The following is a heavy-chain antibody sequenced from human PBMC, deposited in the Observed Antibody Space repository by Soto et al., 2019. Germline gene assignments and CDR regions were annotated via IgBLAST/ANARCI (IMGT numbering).Heavy chain of an antibody. CDR1: GGSISGYY. CDR2: IYYSGST. D-gene: IGHD3-3*01. CDR3: ARTRFDFWSGTDDY. V-gene: IGHV4-59*01. J-gene: IGHJ4*02. Sequence: QVQLQESGPGLVKPSETLSLTCTVSGGSISGYYWSWIRQPPGKGLEWIGYIYYSGSTNYNPSLKSRVTISVDTSKNQFSLKLSSVTAADTAVYYCARTRFDFWSGTDDYWGQGTLVTVSS.